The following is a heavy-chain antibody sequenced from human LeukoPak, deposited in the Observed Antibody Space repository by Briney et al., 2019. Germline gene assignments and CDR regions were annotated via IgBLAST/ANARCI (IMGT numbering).Heavy chain of an antibody. CDR3: ASVLSGHQLYNWFDP. Sequence: SETLSLTCTVSGGSISSSSYYWGWIRQPPGKGLEWIGSIYCSGSTYYNPSLKSRVTISVDTSKNQFSLKLSSVTAADTAVYYCASVLSGHQLYNWFDPWGQGTLVTVSS. CDR2: IYCSGST. V-gene: IGHV4-39*01. D-gene: IGHD2-2*01. J-gene: IGHJ5*02. CDR1: GGSISSSSYY.